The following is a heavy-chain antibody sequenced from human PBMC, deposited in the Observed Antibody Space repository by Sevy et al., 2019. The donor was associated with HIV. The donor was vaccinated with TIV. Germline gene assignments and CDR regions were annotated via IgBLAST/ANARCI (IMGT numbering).Heavy chain of an antibody. CDR3: ARAAADYYYAMDV. CDR1: GDSISGYY. Sequence: SETLSLTCTVSGDSISGYYWSRIRQSPGKGLQWIGYIYYNGRTNYDPSLKSRVTISADTSKNQFSLKLSSVTAADTAIYYCARAAADYYYAMDVWGQGTTVTVSS. J-gene: IGHJ6*02. V-gene: IGHV4-59*01. CDR2: IYYNGRT.